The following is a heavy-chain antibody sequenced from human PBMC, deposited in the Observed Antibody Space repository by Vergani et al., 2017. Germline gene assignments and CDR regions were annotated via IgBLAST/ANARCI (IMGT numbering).Heavy chain of an antibody. J-gene: IGHJ6*02. CDR3: AKGTSSGWPNYYYGMDV. Sequence: EVQLLESGGGLVQPGGSLRLSCAASGFTFSSYAMSWVRQAPGKGLEWVSAISGSGGSTYYADSVKGRFTISRDNAKNTLYLQMNSLRAEDTAVDYCAKGTSSGWPNYYYGMDVWGQGTTVTVSS. V-gene: IGHV3-23*01. CDR1: GFTFSSYA. CDR2: ISGSGGST. D-gene: IGHD6-19*01.